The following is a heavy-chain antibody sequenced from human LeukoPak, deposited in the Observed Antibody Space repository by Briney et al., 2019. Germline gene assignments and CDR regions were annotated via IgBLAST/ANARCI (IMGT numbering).Heavy chain of an antibody. CDR3: ARDGFYYDSSGPQGY. Sequence: ASVKVSCKASGYTFTGYYMHWVRQAPGQGLEWMGWINPNSGGTNYAQKFQGRVTMTRDTSISTAYMELSRLRSDDTAVYYCARDGFYYDSSGPQGYWGQGTLVTVSS. CDR2: INPNSGGT. V-gene: IGHV1-2*02. D-gene: IGHD3-22*01. CDR1: GYTFTGYY. J-gene: IGHJ4*02.